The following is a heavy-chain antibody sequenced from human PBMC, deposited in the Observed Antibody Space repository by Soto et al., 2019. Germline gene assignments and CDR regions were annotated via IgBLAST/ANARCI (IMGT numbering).Heavy chain of an antibody. CDR3: ASGIAVAGKPFDY. V-gene: IGHV4-30-4*01. D-gene: IGHD6-19*01. CDR1: GGSISSGDYY. Sequence: PSETLSLTCTVSGGSISSGDYYWSWIRQPPGKGLEWIGYIYYSGSTYYNPSLKSRVTISVDTSKNQFSLKLSSVTAADTAVYYCASGIAVAGKPFDYWGQGTLVTVSS. J-gene: IGHJ4*02. CDR2: IYYSGST.